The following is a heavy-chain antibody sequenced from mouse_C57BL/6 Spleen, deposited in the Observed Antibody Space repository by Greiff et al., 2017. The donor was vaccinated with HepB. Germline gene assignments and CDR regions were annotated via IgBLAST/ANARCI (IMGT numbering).Heavy chain of an antibody. Sequence: EVKVVESGGGLVKPGGSLKLSCAASGFTFSSYAMSWVRQTPEKRLEWVATISDGGSYTYYPDNVKGRFTISRDNAKNNLYLQMSHLKSEDTAMYYCARPYDYDTGFAYWGQGTLVTVSA. CDR1: GFTFSSYA. CDR3: ARPYDYDTGFAY. CDR2: ISDGGSYT. D-gene: IGHD2-4*01. V-gene: IGHV5-4*03. J-gene: IGHJ3*01.